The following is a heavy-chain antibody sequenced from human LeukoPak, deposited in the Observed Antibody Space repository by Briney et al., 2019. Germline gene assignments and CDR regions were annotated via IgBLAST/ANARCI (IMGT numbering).Heavy chain of an antibody. J-gene: IGHJ3*02. CDR2: IRASGETT. CDR1: GFTFTHYG. D-gene: IGHD3-10*01. V-gene: IGHV3-23*01. CDR3: ARAWYGSGGGDAFDI. Sequence: PGGSLRLSCAASGFTFTHYGMNWVRQAPGKGLEWVSGIRASGETTYYADSVRGRFTISRDNSRSMVWLQMNSLTAEDTAVYYCARAWYGSGGGDAFDIWGQGTMVTVSS.